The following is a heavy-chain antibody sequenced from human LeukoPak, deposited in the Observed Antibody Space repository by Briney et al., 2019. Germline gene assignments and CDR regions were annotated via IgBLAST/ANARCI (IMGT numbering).Heavy chain of an antibody. CDR1: GFTFSSYA. J-gene: IGHJ4*02. D-gene: IGHD2-2*03. CDR2: ISYDGGNK. CDR3: ARDGYCSSTSCYHYFDY. V-gene: IGHV3-30-3*01. Sequence: PGGSLRLSCAASGFTFSSYAMHWVRQAPGKGLEWVAIISYDGGNKYYADSVKGRFTISRDNSKNTLYLEMNSLRAEDTAVYYCARDGYCSSTSCYHYFDYWGQGTLVTVSS.